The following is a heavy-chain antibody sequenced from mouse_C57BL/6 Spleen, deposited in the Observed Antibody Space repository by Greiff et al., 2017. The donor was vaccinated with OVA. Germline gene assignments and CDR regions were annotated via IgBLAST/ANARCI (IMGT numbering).Heavy chain of an antibody. CDR3: AREDTTVVADAWFAY. V-gene: IGHV3-6*01. Sequence: EVKLQESGPGLVKPSQSLSLTCSVTGYSITSGYYWNWIRQFPGNKLEWLGYLSYDGCNNYNPSLKNPISIPRDTSKNQFFLKLNSVTTEDTATYYCAREDTTVVADAWFAYWGQGTLVTVSA. CDR1: GYSITSGYY. D-gene: IGHD1-1*01. J-gene: IGHJ3*01. CDR2: LSYDGCN.